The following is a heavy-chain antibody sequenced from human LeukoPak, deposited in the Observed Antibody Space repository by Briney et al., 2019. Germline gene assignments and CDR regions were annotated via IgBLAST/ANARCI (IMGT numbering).Heavy chain of an antibody. CDR3: AREILGIGEFDAFDI. J-gene: IGHJ3*02. D-gene: IGHD7-27*01. Sequence: ASVKVSYKASGYTFTSYGISWVRQAPGQGLECMGWISAYNGNTNYAQKLQGRVTMTTDTSTSTAYMELRSLRSDDTAVYYCAREILGIGEFDAFDIWGQGTMVTVSS. CDR1: GYTFTSYG. CDR2: ISAYNGNT. V-gene: IGHV1-18*01.